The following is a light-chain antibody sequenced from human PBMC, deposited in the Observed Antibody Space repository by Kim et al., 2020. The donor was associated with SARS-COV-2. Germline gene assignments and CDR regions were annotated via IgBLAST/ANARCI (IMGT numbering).Light chain of an antibody. V-gene: IGLV3-1*01. CDR3: QTWDSTTVI. J-gene: IGLJ2*01. Sequence: VSPGQTARITCAGDKWGEKYTSWYQHKSGQSPVVVIYQDNKRPSGMTERFSGSSSGNTATLTISGTKPMDEADYYCQTWDSTTVIFGGGTQLTVL. CDR2: QDN. CDR1: KWGEKY.